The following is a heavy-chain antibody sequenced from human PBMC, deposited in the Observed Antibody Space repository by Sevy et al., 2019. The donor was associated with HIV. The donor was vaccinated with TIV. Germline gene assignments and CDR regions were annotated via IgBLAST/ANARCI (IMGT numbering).Heavy chain of an antibody. CDR3: AREGCSRPHDY. D-gene: IGHD2-8*01. Sequence: GGSLRLSCAASGFAFHEYSMSWIRQAPGKGLEWVANVSFGWGKINYADSVKGRFTISRDNSKNSFYLQMDNLRVEDTTLDHCAREGCSRPHDYWGQGARVSVSS. J-gene: IGHJ4*02. CDR1: GFAFHEYS. V-gene: IGHV3-11*05. CDR2: VSFGWGKI.